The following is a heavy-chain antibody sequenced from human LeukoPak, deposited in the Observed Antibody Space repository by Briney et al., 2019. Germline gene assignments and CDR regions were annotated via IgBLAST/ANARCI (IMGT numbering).Heavy chain of an antibody. Sequence: PETLSLTCTVSGGSISSYYWSWIRQPPGKGLEWIGYIYTSGSTNYNPSLKSRVTISVDTSKNQFSLKLSSVTAADTAVYYCAREYNYYFDYWGQGTLVTVSS. D-gene: IGHD1-20*01. J-gene: IGHJ4*02. V-gene: IGHV4-4*09. CDR2: IYTSGST. CDR1: GGSISSYY. CDR3: AREYNYYFDY.